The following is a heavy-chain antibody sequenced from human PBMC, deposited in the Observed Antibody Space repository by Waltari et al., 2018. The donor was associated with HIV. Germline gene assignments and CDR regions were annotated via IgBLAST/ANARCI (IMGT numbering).Heavy chain of an antibody. J-gene: IGHJ4*02. Sequence: EVQLVESGGGLVQPGGSLRLSCAASGFTFSSYWMSWVRQAPGKGLEWVANIKQDGSEKYYVDSVKGRFTISRDNAKNSLYLQMNSLRAEDTAVYYCARDPNPTVVEDFGYWGQGTLVTVSS. CDR3: ARDPNPTVVEDFGY. D-gene: IGHD2-15*01. V-gene: IGHV3-7*01. CDR2: IKQDGSEK. CDR1: GFTFSSYW.